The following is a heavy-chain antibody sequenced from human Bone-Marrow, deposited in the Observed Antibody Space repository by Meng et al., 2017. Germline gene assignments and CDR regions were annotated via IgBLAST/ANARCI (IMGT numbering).Heavy chain of an antibody. J-gene: IGHJ4*02. CDR3: ARSSTSPASYFFDY. V-gene: IGHV4-61*01. CDR2: IYYSGST. CDR1: GGSVSSGSYY. D-gene: IGHD6-6*01. Sequence: VPLQESGPRPVRPSGTPSLTCTVSGGSVSSGSYYWSWIRQPPGKGLEWIGHIYYSGSTNYNPSLKSRVTISVDTSKNQFSLKLSSVTAADTAVYFCARSSTSPASYFFDYWGQGTLVTVSS.